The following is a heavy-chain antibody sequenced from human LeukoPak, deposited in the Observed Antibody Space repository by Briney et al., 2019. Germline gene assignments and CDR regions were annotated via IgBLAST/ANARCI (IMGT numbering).Heavy chain of an antibody. CDR2: ISDSGGST. D-gene: IGHD6-13*01. CDR3: AKGSSNWRDYYYFDY. V-gene: IGHV3-23*01. CDR1: GFTFSSYA. J-gene: IGHJ4*02. Sequence: GGSLRLSCAASGFTFSSYAVSWVRQAPGKGLAWVSAISDSGGSTQYADSVKGRFIISRDNSKNTLYLQMNSLRVEDTAVYYCAKGSSNWRDYYYFDYWGQGTLVTVSP.